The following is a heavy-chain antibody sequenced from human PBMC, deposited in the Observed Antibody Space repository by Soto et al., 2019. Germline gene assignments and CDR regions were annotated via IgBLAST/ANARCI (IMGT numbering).Heavy chain of an antibody. CDR3: ARYIVVVPATRYYFDY. J-gene: IGHJ4*02. Sequence: SETLSLTCTVSGGSISSSSYYWGWIRQPPGKGLEWIGSIYYSGSTYYNPSLKSRVTISVDTSKNQFSLKLSSVTAADTAVYYCARYIVVVPATRYYFDYWGQGTLVTVSS. V-gene: IGHV4-39*01. D-gene: IGHD2-2*01. CDR1: GGSISSSSYY. CDR2: IYYSGST.